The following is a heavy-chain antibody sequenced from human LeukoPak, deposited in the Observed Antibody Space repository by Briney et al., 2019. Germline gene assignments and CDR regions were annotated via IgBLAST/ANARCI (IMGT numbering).Heavy chain of an antibody. Sequence: GESLKISCKGSGYSFTSYWIGWVRQMPGKGLEWMGIIYPGDPDTRYSPSFQGQVTISADKSISTAYLQWSSLKASDTAMYYCARGCWDTSCNLDYWGQGTLATVSS. J-gene: IGHJ4*02. D-gene: IGHD2-2*01. CDR2: IYPGDPDT. V-gene: IGHV5-51*01. CDR3: ARGCWDTSCNLDY. CDR1: GYSFTSYW.